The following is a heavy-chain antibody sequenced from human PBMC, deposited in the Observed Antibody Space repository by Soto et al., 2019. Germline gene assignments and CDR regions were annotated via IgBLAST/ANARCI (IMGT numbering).Heavy chain of an antibody. D-gene: IGHD2-8*01. Sequence: QVQLVQSGAEVKKPGSSVKVSCKASGGTFSSYAISWVRQAPGQGLEWMGGIIPIFGTANYAQEFQGRVTITADESTSTAYMELGSLCSEATAVYYCAREQVHTGGVWCDPWGQGTLVTVSA. CDR2: IIPIFGTA. J-gene: IGHJ5*02. CDR1: GGTFSSYA. V-gene: IGHV1-69*01. CDR3: AREQVHTGGVWCDP.